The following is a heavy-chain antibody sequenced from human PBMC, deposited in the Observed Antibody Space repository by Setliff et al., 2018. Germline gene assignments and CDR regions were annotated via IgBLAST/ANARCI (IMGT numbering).Heavy chain of an antibody. V-gene: IGHV4-39*02. J-gene: IGHJ3*01. CDR1: GDSIKSNAYY. Sequence: SETLSLTCAVSGDSIKSNAYYWGWIRQSPVRGLEWIGSVHSSGTTHYNPSLKSRVTISVDSAKNHFSLNLRSVTAADTAIYYCARPSKWFGEVIIGALDVWGQVTVVTVSS. CDR3: ARPSKWFGEVIIGALDV. D-gene: IGHD3-10*01. CDR2: VHSSGTT.